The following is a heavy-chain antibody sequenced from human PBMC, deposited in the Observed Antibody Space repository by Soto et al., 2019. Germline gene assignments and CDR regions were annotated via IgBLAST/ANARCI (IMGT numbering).Heavy chain of an antibody. CDR2: IFPNDEK. V-gene: IGHV2-26*01. D-gene: IGHD3-22*01. CDR1: GFSLTNPRMG. CDR3: ARIPGDYDSSGYYAIDY. J-gene: IGHJ4*02. Sequence: QVTLKESGPVLVKPTETLTLTCTVSGFSLTNPRMGVSWIRQPPGKALEWLAHIFPNDEKSYSTSLKSRLTISKDTSKSQVVLNMTNTDPVDTGTYYCARIPGDYDSSGYYAIDYWGQGTLVTVSS.